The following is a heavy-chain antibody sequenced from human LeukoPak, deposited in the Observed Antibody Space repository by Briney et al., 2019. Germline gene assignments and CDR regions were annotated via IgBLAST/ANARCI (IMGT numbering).Heavy chain of an antibody. D-gene: IGHD3-22*01. J-gene: IGHJ4*02. V-gene: IGHV3-48*03. CDR3: TTLGYHLDS. CDR2: FAGSDTTK. CDR1: GFDFGAYE. Sequence: GGSLRLSCAASGFDFGAYEMNWVRQAPGKGLEWVAYFAGSDTTKYYADSVRGRFTISRDNANKSLYLQMNSLRAEDTALYYCTTLGYHLDSWGQGTLVTVSS.